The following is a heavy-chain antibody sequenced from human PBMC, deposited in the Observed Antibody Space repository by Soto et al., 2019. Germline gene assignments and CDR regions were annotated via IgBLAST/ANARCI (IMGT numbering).Heavy chain of an antibody. J-gene: IGHJ4*02. CDR3: ARVPQRDYGYPAY. D-gene: IGHD5-12*01. CDR1: GGSISSTIYY. Sequence: QLQLQESGPGLVKPSETLSLTCTVSGGSISSTIYYWGWIRQPPGKGLEWIGRIYYNGRTYYNPSLLSRVTISVDTSKYQFALKLTSVTAADAAVYYCARVPQRDYGYPAYWGQGTLATVSS. V-gene: IGHV4-39*01. CDR2: IYYNGRT.